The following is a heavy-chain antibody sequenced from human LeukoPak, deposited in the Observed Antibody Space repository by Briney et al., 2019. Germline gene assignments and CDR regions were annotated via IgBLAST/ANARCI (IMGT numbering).Heavy chain of an antibody. J-gene: IGHJ5*02. CDR3: ARESGDFWSGYNNWFDP. CDR2: MNPNSGNT. V-gene: IGHV1-8*01. CDR1: GYTFTSYD. D-gene: IGHD3-3*01. Sequence: ASVKVSCKASGYTFTSYDINWVRQATGQGFEWMGWMNPNSGNTGYAQKFRGRVTMTRNTSISTAYMELSSLRSEDTAVYYCARESGDFWSGYNNWFDPWGQGTLVTVSS.